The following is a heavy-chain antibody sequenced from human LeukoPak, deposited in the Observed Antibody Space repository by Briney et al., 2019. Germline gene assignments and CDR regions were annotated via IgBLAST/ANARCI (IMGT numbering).Heavy chain of an antibody. V-gene: IGHV6-1*01. J-gene: IGHJ6*02. D-gene: IGHD1-26*01. CDR3: VREGGDYYYYGMDV. CDR2: TYYRSKWYD. Sequence: SQTLSLTSALSGDSVSSNSAAWNWIRQSPSSGLELLGRTYYRSKWYDDDAVSVKSRITTNPDTSKNQLSLQLNSVTPDDTAVYYCVREGGDYYYYGMDVWGQGTTVTVSS. CDR1: GDSVSSNSAA.